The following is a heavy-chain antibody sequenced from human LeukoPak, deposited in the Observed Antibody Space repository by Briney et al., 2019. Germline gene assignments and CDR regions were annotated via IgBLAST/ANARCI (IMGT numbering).Heavy chain of an antibody. CDR1: GFTFSSYA. CDR2: IKQDGSEK. D-gene: IGHD3-3*01. J-gene: IGHJ4*02. Sequence: GGSLRLSCAASGFTFSSYAMSWVRQAPGKGLEWVANIKQDGSEKYYVDSVKGRFTISRDNAKNSLYLQMNSLRAEDTAVYYCARYPVLRFLEYFDYWGQGTLVTVSS. V-gene: IGHV3-7*03. CDR3: ARYPVLRFLEYFDY.